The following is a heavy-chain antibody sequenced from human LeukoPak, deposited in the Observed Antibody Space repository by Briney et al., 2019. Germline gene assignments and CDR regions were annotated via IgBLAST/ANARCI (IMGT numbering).Heavy chain of an antibody. D-gene: IGHD1-26*01. CDR3: AKGKYSGSFLDY. V-gene: IGHV3-23*01. Sequence: PGGSLRLSCAASGFTFSSYAMSWVRQAPGKGLEWVSAISGSGGNTYYADSVKGRFTISRDNSKNTLYLQMYSLRAEDTAVDYCAKGKYSGSFLDYWGQGTLVTVSS. J-gene: IGHJ4*02. CDR2: ISGSGGNT. CDR1: GFTFSSYA.